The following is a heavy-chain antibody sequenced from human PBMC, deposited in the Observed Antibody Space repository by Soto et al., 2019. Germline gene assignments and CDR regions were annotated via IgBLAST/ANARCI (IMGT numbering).Heavy chain of an antibody. CDR3: ARDRGSGYPFDY. Sequence: KPSETLSLTCTVSGGSISSGGYYWSWIRQHPGKGLEWIGYIYYSGSTYYNPSLKSRVTISVDTSKNQFSLKLSSVTAADTAVYYCARDRGSGYPFDYWGQGTLVTVSS. D-gene: IGHD3-22*01. CDR1: GGSISSGGYY. CDR2: IYYSGST. J-gene: IGHJ4*02. V-gene: IGHV4-31*03.